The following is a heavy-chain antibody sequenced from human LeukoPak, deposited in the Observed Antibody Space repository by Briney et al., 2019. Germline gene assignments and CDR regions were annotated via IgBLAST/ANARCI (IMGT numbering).Heavy chain of an antibody. Sequence: SETLSLTCTVSGGSISSGDYYWSWIRQPPGKGLEWIGYIYYSGSTYYNPSLKGRVTISVDTSKNQFSLKLSSVTAADTAVYYCARLTYYYDSSGPEGGYYFDYWGQGTLVTVSS. D-gene: IGHD3-22*01. V-gene: IGHV4-30-4*01. CDR1: GGSISSGDYY. CDR3: ARLTYYYDSSGPEGGYYFDY. J-gene: IGHJ4*02. CDR2: IYYSGST.